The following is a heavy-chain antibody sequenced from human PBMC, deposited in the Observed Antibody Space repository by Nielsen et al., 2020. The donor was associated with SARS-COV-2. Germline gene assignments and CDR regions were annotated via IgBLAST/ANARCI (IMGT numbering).Heavy chain of an antibody. Sequence: ASVKVSCKASGYTFTSYGISWVRQAPGQGLEWMGWISAYNGNTNYAQKLQGRVTMTTDTSTSTAYMELRSLRSDDTAVYYCARVGWASGSLLGGYYYYGMDVWGQGTTVTVSS. J-gene: IGHJ6*02. CDR2: ISAYNGNT. CDR3: ARVGWASGSLLGGYYYYGMDV. V-gene: IGHV1-18*01. CDR1: GYTFTSYG. D-gene: IGHD3-10*01.